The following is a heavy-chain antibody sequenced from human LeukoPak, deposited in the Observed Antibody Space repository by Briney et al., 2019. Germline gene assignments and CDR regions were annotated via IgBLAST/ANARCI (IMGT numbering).Heavy chain of an antibody. Sequence: GASVKVSCKASGYTFTSYGISWVRQAPGQGREGMGWISAYNGNTNYAQKLQGRVTMTTDRSSSTAYMELRSLRSDDTAVYYCARSRAVAGTFDYWGQGTLVTVSS. J-gene: IGHJ4*02. V-gene: IGHV1-18*01. CDR2: ISAYNGNT. CDR1: GYTFTSYG. CDR3: ARSRAVAGTFDY. D-gene: IGHD6-19*01.